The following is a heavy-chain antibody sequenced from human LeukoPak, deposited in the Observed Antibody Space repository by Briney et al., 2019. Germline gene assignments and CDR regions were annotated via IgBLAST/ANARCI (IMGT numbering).Heavy chain of an antibody. CDR1: GFTFSTYS. CDR3: AKSGYNRFDY. D-gene: IGHD5-24*01. Sequence: GGSLRLSCAASGFTFSTYSMNWVRQAPGKGLEWVSAISGSGGSTYYADSVKGRFTISRDNSKNTLYLQMNSLIAEDTAVYYCAKSGYNRFDYWGQGTRVTVSS. CDR2: ISGSGGST. V-gene: IGHV3-23*01. J-gene: IGHJ4*02.